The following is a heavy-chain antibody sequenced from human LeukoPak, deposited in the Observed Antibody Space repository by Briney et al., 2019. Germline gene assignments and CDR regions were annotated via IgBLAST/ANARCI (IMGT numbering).Heavy chain of an antibody. V-gene: IGHV3-30*04. Sequence: GGSLRLSCAASGFTFSSYAMHWVRQAPGKGLEWVAVISYDGSNKYYADSVKGRFTISRDNSKNTLYLQMNSLRAEDTVVYYCARDGAYDSSGYYVDYWGQGTLVTVSS. D-gene: IGHD3-22*01. J-gene: IGHJ4*02. CDR2: ISYDGSNK. CDR1: GFTFSSYA. CDR3: ARDGAYDSSGYYVDY.